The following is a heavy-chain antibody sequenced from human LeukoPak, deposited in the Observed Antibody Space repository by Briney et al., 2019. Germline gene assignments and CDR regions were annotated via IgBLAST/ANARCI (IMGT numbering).Heavy chain of an antibody. CDR3: ARDRYYYGSGSYGASDY. J-gene: IGHJ4*02. V-gene: IGHV3-30-3*01. D-gene: IGHD3-10*01. CDR1: AFTFSSYA. CDR2: ISYDGSNK. Sequence: GGSLRLSCAASAFTFSSYAMHWVRQAPGKGLEWVAVISYDGSNKYYADSVKGRFTISRDNSKNTLYLQMNSLRTEDTAVYYCARDRYYYGSGSYGASDYWGQGTLVTVSS.